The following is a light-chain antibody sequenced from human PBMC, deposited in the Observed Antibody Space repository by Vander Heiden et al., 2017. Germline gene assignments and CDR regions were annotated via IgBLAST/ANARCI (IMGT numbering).Light chain of an antibody. CDR3: AAWDDSLNGL. J-gene: IGLJ2*01. CDR2: NNN. CDR1: SSNIGSNT. V-gene: IGLV1-44*01. Sequence: SVLTQPPSASGIPGQTVTIPCSGSSSNIGSNTVNWYQHLPGTAPKLLIYNNNQRPSRVPDRFSGSKSGTSASLAISGLQSEDEADYYCAAWDDSLNGLFGGGTKLTVL.